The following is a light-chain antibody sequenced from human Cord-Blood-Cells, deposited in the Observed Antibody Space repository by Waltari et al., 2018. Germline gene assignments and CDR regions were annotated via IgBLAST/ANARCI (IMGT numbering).Light chain of an antibody. V-gene: IGKV3-15*01. Sequence: EIVMTQSPATLSVSPGDRATLSCRASQSVSSNLAWYQQKPGQAPRLLIYGASTRATGIPARFSGSGSGTEFTLTISSLQSEDFAVYYCQQYNNWPITLGQGTRLEIK. CDR3: QQYNNWPIT. CDR1: QSVSSN. CDR2: GAS. J-gene: IGKJ5*01.